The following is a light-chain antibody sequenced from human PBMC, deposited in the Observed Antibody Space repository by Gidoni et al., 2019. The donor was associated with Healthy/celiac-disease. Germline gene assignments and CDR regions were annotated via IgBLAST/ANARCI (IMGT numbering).Light chain of an antibody. J-gene: IGKJ4*01. Sequence: LTCRASQSISSYLNWYQQKPGKAPKLLIYAASSLQSGVPSRFSGSGSGTDFTLTISSLQPEDFATYYCQQSYSTLFLTFAGXTKVEIK. CDR2: AAS. CDR1: QSISSY. V-gene: IGKV1-39*01. CDR3: QQSYSTLFLT.